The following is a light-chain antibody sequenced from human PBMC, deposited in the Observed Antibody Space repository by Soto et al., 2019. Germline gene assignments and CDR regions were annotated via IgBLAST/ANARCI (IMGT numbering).Light chain of an antibody. J-gene: IGLJ1*01. V-gene: IGLV2-14*03. CDR3: SSYTTSSTVV. Sequence: QSVLTQPASVFGSPGQSITISCTGTSSDVGGYNFVSWYQQHPGKAPKLMIYEVSSRPSGVSNRFSGSKSGNTASLTISGLQPEDEADYYCSSYTTSSTVVFGTGTKLTVL. CDR2: EVS. CDR1: SSDVGGYNF.